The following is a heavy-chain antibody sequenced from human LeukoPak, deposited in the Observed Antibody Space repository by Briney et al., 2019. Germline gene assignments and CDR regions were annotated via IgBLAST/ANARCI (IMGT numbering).Heavy chain of an antibody. D-gene: IGHD2-2*01. V-gene: IGHV1-2*02. CDR1: GYTFTGYY. CDR2: INPNSGGT. J-gene: IGHJ4*02. Sequence: GASVKVSCKASGYTFTGYYMHWVRQAPGQGLEWMGWINPNSGGTNYAQKLQGRVTMTRDTSISTAYMELSRLRSDDTAVYYCARDCSSTSCYLGFDYWGQGTLVTVSS. CDR3: ARDCSSTSCYLGFDY.